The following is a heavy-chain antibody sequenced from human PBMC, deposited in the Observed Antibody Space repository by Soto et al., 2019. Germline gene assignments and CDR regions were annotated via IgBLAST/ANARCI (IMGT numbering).Heavy chain of an antibody. CDR2: ISSSSSTI. CDR3: ARIAVAGHYWYFDL. Sequence: EVQLVESGGGLVQPGGSLRLSCAASGFTFSSYIMNWVRQAPGKGLEWVSDISSSSSTIYYADSVKGRFTISRDNAKNSLYLQMNSMRAEDTAVYYCARIAVAGHYWYFDLWGRGTLVTVAS. V-gene: IGHV3-48*01. J-gene: IGHJ2*01. D-gene: IGHD6-19*01. CDR1: GFTFSSYI.